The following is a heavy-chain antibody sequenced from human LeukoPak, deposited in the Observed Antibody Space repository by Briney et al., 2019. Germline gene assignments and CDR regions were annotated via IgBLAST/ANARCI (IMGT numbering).Heavy chain of an antibody. CDR3: ARGNMMLALGYYYYMDV. CDR2: IYYSGST. D-gene: IGHD2/OR15-2a*01. CDR1: GGSISSHY. V-gene: IGHV4-59*11. J-gene: IGHJ6*03. Sequence: SETLSLTCTVSGGSISSHYWSWIRQPPGKGLEWIGYIYYSGSTNYNPSLKSRVTISVDTSKNQFSLKLSSVTAADTAVYYCARGNMMLALGYYYYMDVWGKGTTVTVSS.